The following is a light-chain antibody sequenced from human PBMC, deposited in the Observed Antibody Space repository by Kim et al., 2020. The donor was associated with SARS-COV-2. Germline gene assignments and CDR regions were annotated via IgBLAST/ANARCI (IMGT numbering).Light chain of an antibody. CDR3: SSCTSSNTRV. J-gene: IGLJ1*01. CDR1: SSDVGGYNC. CDR2: DVS. Sequence: QSALTQPASVSGSPGQSITISCTGTSSDVGGYNCVSWFQQHPGKAPKLMIHDVSNRPSGVSNRFSGSKSGSTASLTISGLQAEDEADYYCSSCTSSNTRVFGTGTKVTVL. V-gene: IGLV2-14*01.